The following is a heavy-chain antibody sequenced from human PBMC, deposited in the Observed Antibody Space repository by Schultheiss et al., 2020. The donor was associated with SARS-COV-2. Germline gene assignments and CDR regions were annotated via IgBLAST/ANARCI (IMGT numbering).Heavy chain of an antibody. CDR2: INPNSGGT. Sequence: ASVKVSCKASGHSFTGYYLHWVRQAPGQGLEWMGWINPNSGGTRYAQKFQGRVTMTSDTSISTAYMELSSLRSDDTAVYYCAMDWDSSGDYYGMDVWGQGTTVTVSS. V-gene: IGHV1-2*02. J-gene: IGHJ6*02. CDR1: GHSFTGYY. D-gene: IGHD3-22*01. CDR3: AMDWDSSGDYYGMDV.